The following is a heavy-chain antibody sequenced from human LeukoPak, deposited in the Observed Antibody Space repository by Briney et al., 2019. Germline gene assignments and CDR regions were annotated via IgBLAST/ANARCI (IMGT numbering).Heavy chain of an antibody. Sequence: GRSLRLSCVASGFTFSRHGMHWVRQAPGKGLEWVAVIWYDGSNKYYADSVKGRFTISRDNSKNTLYLQMNSLRAEDTAVYYCARDGGGYCGGDWGQGTLVTVSS. J-gene: IGHJ4*02. CDR1: GFTFSRHG. CDR3: ARDGGGYCGGD. D-gene: IGHD2-21*01. CDR2: IWYDGSNK. V-gene: IGHV3-33*01.